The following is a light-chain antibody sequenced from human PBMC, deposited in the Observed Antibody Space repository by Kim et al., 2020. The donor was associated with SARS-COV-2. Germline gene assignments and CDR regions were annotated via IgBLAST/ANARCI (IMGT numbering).Light chain of an antibody. CDR2: EDN. V-gene: IGLV6-57*03. CDR1: RGSVASTY. CDR3: QSYDSSSWV. J-gene: IGLJ3*02. Sequence: GTRRRGSVASTYLEWYQQRPGSAPTTVIYEDNQSPSGVPDRFSGCIDSSSNAASLTISGLKTEDEADYCCQSYDSSSWVFGGGTQLTVL.